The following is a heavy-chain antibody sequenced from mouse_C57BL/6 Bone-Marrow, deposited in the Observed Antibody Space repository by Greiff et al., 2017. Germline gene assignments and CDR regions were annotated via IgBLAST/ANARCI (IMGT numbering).Heavy chain of an antibody. J-gene: IGHJ2*01. CDR2: IDPENGDT. CDR3: NTDWDY. V-gene: IGHV14-4*01. Sequence: VHVKQSGAELVRPGASVKLSCTASGFNIKDDYMHWVKQRPEQGLEWIGWIDPENGDTEYASKFQGKATITADTSSNTAYLQLSSLTSEDTAVYYCNTDWDYWGQGTTLTVSS. D-gene: IGHD4-1*01. CDR1: GFNIKDDY.